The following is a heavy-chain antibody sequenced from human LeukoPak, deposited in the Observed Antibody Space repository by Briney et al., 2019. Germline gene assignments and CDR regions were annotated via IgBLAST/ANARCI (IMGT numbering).Heavy chain of an antibody. J-gene: IGHJ6*03. CDR1: GYSISSGYY. Sequence: PSETLFLTCAVSGYSISSGYYWGWIRQPPGKGLEWIGSIYHSGSTCYNPSLKSRVTISVDTSKNQFSLKLSSVTAADTAVYYCARRGTNYYYYMDVWGKGTTVTVSS. CDR3: ARRGTNYYYYMDV. D-gene: IGHD3-16*01. CDR2: IYHSGST. V-gene: IGHV4-38-2*01.